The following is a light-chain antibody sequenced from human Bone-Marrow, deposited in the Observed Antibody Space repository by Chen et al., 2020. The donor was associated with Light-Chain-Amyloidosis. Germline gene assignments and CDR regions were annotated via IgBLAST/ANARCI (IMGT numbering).Light chain of an antibody. CDR2: END. Sequence: NFILTQDHSVSESPGKTVTISCTRSSGDIATNYVQWYQQRPGSAPPTVIYENDIRPSGVPDRFSGSIDTSSNSASLTISGLGTEDEADYYCQSYATNTWIFGGGTHLTVL. V-gene: IGLV6-57*03. CDR1: SGDIATNY. J-gene: IGLJ3*02. CDR3: QSYATNTWI.